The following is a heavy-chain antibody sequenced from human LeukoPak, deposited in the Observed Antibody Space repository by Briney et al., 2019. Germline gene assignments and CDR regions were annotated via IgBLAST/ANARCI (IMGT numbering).Heavy chain of an antibody. D-gene: IGHD3-9*01. CDR3: ARGGALRYFEWFSAY. V-gene: IGHV1-46*01. J-gene: IGHJ4*02. CDR1: GYNFTNYY. Sequence: GASVKVSCKTSGYNFTNYYMHWVRQAPGHGLEWMGIMNPSGDTTTYAEKFQGRVTMTRGTSTSTVYMELSSLRSEDMAVYYCARGGALRYFEWFSAYWGQGTLVTVSS. CDR2: MNPSGDTT.